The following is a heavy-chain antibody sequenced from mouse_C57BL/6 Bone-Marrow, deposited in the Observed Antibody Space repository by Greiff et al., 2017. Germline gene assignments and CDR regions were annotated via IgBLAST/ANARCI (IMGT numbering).Heavy chain of an antibody. CDR1: GYTFTSYW. D-gene: IGHD2-3*01. CDR2: IDPSDSYT. V-gene: IGHV1-50*01. Sequence: QVQLQQPGAELVKPGASVKLSCKASGYTFTSYWMQWVKQRPGQGLEWIGEIDPSDSYTNYNQKFKGKATLTVDTSSSTAYMQLSSLTSEDSAVYYCARLDGYYYFDVWGTGTTVTVSS. J-gene: IGHJ1*03. CDR3: ARLDGYYYFDV.